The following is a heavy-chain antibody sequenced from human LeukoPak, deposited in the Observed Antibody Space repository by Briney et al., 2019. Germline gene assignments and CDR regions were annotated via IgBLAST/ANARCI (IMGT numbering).Heavy chain of an antibody. D-gene: IGHD6-13*01. V-gene: IGHV1-2*06. Sequence: GASVKVSCKASGYTFTGYYMHWVRQAPGQGLERMGRINPNSGGTNYAQKFQGRVTMTRDTSISTAYMELSRLRSDDTAVYYCASRTTAAYSSSWYPESFDYCGEGSLVTGSS. CDR2: INPNSGGT. CDR1: GYTFTGYY. CDR3: ASRTTAAYSSSWYPESFDY. J-gene: IGHJ4*02.